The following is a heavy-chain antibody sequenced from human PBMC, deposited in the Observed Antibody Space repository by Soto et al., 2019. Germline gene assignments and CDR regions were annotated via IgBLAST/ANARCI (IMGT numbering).Heavy chain of an antibody. CDR2: IYYSGST. CDR1: GGSISSSSYY. CDR3: ARLNEDYGDRYAFDI. Sequence: QLQLQESGPGLVKPSETLSLTCTVSGGSISSSSYYWGWIRQPPGKGLEWIGSIYYSGSTYYNPSLKSRVTISVDTSKNQFSLKLSSVTAADTAVYYCARLNEDYGDRYAFDIWGQGTMVTVSS. D-gene: IGHD4-17*01. V-gene: IGHV4-39*01. J-gene: IGHJ3*02.